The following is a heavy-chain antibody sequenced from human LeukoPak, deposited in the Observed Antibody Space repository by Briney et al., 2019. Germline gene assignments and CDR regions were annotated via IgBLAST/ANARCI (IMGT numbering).Heavy chain of an antibody. CDR3: TKDILTGYYISGFDS. Sequence: GGSLRLSCAASRFTFSSYAMSWVRQSPGKGLEWVSAITGSGGSTDYADSVKGRFTISRDNSKNTLYLQMNSLRAEDTALYYCTKDILTGYYISGFDSWGQGTLVTVSS. CDR2: ITGSGGST. D-gene: IGHD3-9*01. V-gene: IGHV3-23*01. CDR1: RFTFSSYA. J-gene: IGHJ5*01.